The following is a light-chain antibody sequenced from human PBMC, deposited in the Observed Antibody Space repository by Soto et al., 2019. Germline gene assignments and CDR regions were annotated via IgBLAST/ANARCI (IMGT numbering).Light chain of an antibody. CDR2: GAS. CDR1: QSVGSK. V-gene: IGKV3-15*01. CDR3: QQYQNWYT. Sequence: IVMTQSPAALSVSPGERATLSCRASQSVGSKLAWYQRGRGQAPRLLIYGASIRAAYILASFSGSGSGTEFNRTISRLQSEDFAVYYCQQYQNWYTFGQGTKLEI. J-gene: IGKJ2*01.